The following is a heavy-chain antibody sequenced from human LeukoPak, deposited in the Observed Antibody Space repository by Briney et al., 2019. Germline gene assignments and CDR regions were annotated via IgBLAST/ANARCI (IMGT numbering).Heavy chain of an antibody. CDR3: ARERARSIFVSYYYGMDV. CDR2: IWYDGSNK. J-gene: IGHJ6*02. V-gene: IGHV3-33*01. Sequence: GGSLRLSCAASGFTFSSYGMHWVRQAPGKGLEWVAVIWYDGSNKYYADSVKGRSTISRDNSKNTLYLQMNSLRAEDTAVYYCARERARSIFVSYYYGMDVWGQGTTVTVSS. D-gene: IGHD3-3*01. CDR1: GFTFSSYG.